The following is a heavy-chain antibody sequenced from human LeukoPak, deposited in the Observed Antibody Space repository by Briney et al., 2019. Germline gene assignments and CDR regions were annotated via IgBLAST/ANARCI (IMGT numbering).Heavy chain of an antibody. D-gene: IGHD2-21*02. V-gene: IGHV1-2*02. CDR1: GYTFTGYY. CDR2: INPNSGGT. J-gene: IGHJ6*03. Sequence: ASVKVSCKASGYTFTGYYLHWVRQAPGQGLEWLGWINPNSGGTNYAQNFQGRVTMTSDTSITTTYMELSRLRSDDTAVYYCARDPRVVATRVSYMDVWGKGTTVTVSS. CDR3: ARDPRVVATRVSYMDV.